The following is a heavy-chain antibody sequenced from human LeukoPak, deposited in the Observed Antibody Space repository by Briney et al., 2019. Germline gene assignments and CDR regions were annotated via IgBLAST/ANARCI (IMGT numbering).Heavy chain of an antibody. J-gene: IGHJ4*02. CDR3: ARDIWNLRLIYY. Sequence: ASVKVSCKAFGYTFTDYYLHWVRQAPGQGLEWMGWINPNSGDTKYAQNFQGRVTMTGDTSISTGYMELSGLTSDDTAVYYCARDIWNLRLIYYWGQGTLVTVSS. D-gene: IGHD3-16*01. CDR1: GYTFTDYY. V-gene: IGHV1-2*02. CDR2: INPNSGDT.